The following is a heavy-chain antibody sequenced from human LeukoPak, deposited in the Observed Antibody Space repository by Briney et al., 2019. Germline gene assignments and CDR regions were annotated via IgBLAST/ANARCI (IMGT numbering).Heavy chain of an antibody. CDR2: IRGGGTSE. D-gene: IGHD4-17*01. CDR1: GFTFSAYA. J-gene: IGHJ3*02. CDR3: ARDPNGDYIGAFDM. V-gene: IGHV3-23*01. Sequence: QSGGSLRLSCTASGFTFSAYAMMWVRQAPGKGPEWASDIRGGGTSEFYADSVKGRFRISRDNSKHTLFLQMNSLRAEDTAVYYCARDPNGDYIGAFDMWGPGTMVTVSS.